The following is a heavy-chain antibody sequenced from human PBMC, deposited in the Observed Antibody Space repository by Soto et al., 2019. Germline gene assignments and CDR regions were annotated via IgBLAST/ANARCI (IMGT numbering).Heavy chain of an antibody. CDR2: ISWDGGST. D-gene: IGHD2-21*02. J-gene: IGHJ3*02. CDR1: GFTFDDYT. Sequence: GGSLRLSCAASGFTFDDYTMHWVRQAPGKGLEWVSLISWDGGSTYYADSVKGRFTISRDNSKNSLYLQMNSLRTEDTALYYCAKDIGDIVVVTATERGGAFDIWGQGTMVTVS. V-gene: IGHV3-43*01. CDR3: AKDIGDIVVVTATERGGAFDI.